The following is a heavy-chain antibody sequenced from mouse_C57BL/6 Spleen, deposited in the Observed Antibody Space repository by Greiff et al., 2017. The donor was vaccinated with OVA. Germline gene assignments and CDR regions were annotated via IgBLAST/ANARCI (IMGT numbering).Heavy chain of an antibody. CDR3: ARTRYYGSRNSYCDY. Sequence: QVQLQQPGAELVKPGASVKMSCKASGYTFTSYWITWVKQRPGQGLEWIGDIYPGSGSTNYNEKFKSKATLTVDTSSSTAYMQRSSLTSEDSAVYYCARTRYYGSRNSYCDYWGQGTTLTVSS. J-gene: IGHJ2*01. CDR1: GYTFTSYW. V-gene: IGHV1-55*01. CDR2: IYPGSGST. D-gene: IGHD1-1*01.